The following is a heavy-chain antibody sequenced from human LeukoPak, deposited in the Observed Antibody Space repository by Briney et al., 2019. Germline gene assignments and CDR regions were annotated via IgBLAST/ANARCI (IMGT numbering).Heavy chain of an antibody. D-gene: IGHD5-12*01. CDR1: GFTFDDYA. CDR2: ITWNSGSI. CDR3: AKARTTYDYTFDY. J-gene: IGHJ4*02. V-gene: IGHV3-9*01. Sequence: GGSLRLSCAASGFTFDDYAMPWVRQAPGKGLEWVSDITWNSGSIGYADSVKGRYTISRDNAKHSLYLQMNSMRAEDTALYYCAKARTTYDYTFDYWGQGTLVTVSS.